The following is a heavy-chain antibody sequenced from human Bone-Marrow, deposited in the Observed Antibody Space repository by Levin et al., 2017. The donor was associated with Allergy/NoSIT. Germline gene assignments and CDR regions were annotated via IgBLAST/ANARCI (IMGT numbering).Heavy chain of an antibody. D-gene: IGHD1-26*01. V-gene: IGHV3-33*01. J-gene: IGHJ4*02. Sequence: QRGESLKISCAASGFTFSAFGMHWVRQAPGRGLEWVAVIWYDGSHKFYADSVKGRFTISRDNSKNTLYLQMNSLRAEDTAVYYCTRDRGEWGQFYFDYWGQGILVTASS. CDR2: IWYDGSHK. CDR3: TRDRGEWGQFYFDY. CDR1: GFTFSAFG.